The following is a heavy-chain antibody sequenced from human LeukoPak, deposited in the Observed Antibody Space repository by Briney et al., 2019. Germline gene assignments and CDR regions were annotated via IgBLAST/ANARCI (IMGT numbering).Heavy chain of an antibody. V-gene: IGHV3-20*04. CDR1: GFTFDDYG. D-gene: IGHD5-24*01. Sequence: PGGSLSLSCTASGFTFDDYGMSWVRHAPGEGLEWVSGINWNGGSTGYADSVKGRFTTSRDNAKNSLYLQMNSLRAEDTALYYCARDGRDGYSPFDYWGQGTLVTVSS. CDR3: ARDGRDGYSPFDY. J-gene: IGHJ4*02. CDR2: INWNGGST.